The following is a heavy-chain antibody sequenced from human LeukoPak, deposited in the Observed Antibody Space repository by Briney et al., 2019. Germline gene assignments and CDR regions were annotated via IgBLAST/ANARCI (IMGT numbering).Heavy chain of an antibody. V-gene: IGHV1-2*02. Sequence: ASVKVSCKASGHTFTGYFMHWVRQAPGQGLEWMGWINPNSGGTNHAQKFQGRVSMTRDTSISTAYMELSRLRSDDTAVYYCAQSSGWDSLKYWGQGTLVTVSS. J-gene: IGHJ4*02. CDR3: AQSSGWDSLKY. CDR1: GHTFTGYF. CDR2: INPNSGGT. D-gene: IGHD6-19*01.